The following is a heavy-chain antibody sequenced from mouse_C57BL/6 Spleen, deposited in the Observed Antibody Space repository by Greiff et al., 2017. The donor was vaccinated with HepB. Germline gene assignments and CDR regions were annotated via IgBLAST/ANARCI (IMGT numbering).Heavy chain of an antibody. V-gene: IGHV1-52*01. CDR3: EGSGTDYGPWYDY. CDR1: GYTFTSYW. Sequence: QVQLQQPGAELVRPGSSVKLSCKASGYTFTSYWMHWVKQRPIQGLEWIGNIDPSDSETHYNQKFKDKATLTVDKSSSTAYMQLSSQTSEDPAVYDCEGSGTDYGPWYDYWGQGTLVTVSA. D-gene: IGHD2-4*01. CDR2: IDPSDSET. J-gene: IGHJ3*01.